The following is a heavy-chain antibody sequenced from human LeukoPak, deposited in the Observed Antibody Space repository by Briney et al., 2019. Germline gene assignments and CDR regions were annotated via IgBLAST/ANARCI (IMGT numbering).Heavy chain of an antibody. V-gene: IGHV4-61*08. D-gene: IGHD6-19*01. J-gene: IGHJ5*02. Sequence: PSETLSLTCTVSGGSISSGGYYWSWIRQPPGKGLEWIGYIYYSGSTNYNPSLKSRVTISVDTSKNQFSLKLSSVTAADTAVYYCARNPLNPIAVAAGWFDPWGQGTLVTVSS. CDR3: ARNPLNPIAVAAGWFDP. CDR2: IYYSGST. CDR1: GGSISSGGYY.